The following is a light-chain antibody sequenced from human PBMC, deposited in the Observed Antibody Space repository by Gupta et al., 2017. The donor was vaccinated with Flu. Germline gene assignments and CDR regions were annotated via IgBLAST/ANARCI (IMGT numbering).Light chain of an antibody. CDR2: GAS. CDR1: QSISTN. CDR3: QQYNIAPHPSS. Sequence: EIVMTQSPATLSVSPGERATLSCRASQSISTNLAWYQQKPGQAPRLVIYGASSRATGIAARFSGRGSGTEFSLTIGSLQSEDCAVYYCQQYNIAPHPSSFGQGTKLEIK. J-gene: IGKJ2*04. V-gene: IGKV3-15*01.